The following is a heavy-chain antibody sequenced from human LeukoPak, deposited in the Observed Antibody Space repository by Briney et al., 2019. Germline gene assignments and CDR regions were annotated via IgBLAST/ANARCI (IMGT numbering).Heavy chain of an antibody. CDR2: IYSGGTT. CDR1: GFTVSSNY. CDR3: ARDKIVGATHFDF. J-gene: IGHJ4*02. V-gene: IGHV3-66*01. D-gene: IGHD1-26*01. Sequence: GGSLRLSCAVSGFTVSSNYVSWVRQAPGKGLEWVSVIYSGGTTYYEDSVKGRFTISRDNSKNTLHLQMNSLRVEDTAVYYCARDKIVGATHFDFWGQGTLVTVSS.